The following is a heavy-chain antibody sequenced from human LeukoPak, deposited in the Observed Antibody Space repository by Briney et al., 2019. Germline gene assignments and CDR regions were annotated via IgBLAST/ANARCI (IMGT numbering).Heavy chain of an antibody. CDR3: ASSPVRFLEWSKPDYYYYYMDV. CDR2: IIPIFGTA. Sequence: SVKVSCKASGGTFSSYAISWVRQAPGQGLEWMGGIIPIFGTANYAQKFQGRVTITTDESTSTAYMEPSSLRSEDTAVYYCASSPVRFLEWSKPDYYYYYMDVWGKGTTVTVSS. J-gene: IGHJ6*03. CDR1: GGTFSSYA. V-gene: IGHV1-69*05. D-gene: IGHD3-3*01.